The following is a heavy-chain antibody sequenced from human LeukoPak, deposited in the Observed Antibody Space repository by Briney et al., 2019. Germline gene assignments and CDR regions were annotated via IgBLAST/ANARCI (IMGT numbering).Heavy chain of an antibody. CDR1: GFTFSSYA. D-gene: IGHD4-17*01. J-gene: IGHJ6*04. Sequence: GGSLRLSCAASGFTFSSYAMHWVRQAPGKGLEWAAVISYDGSNKYYADSVKGRFTISRDNSKNTLYLQMNSLRAEDTAVYYCARDGGYGDYGPNYYYYYGMDVWGKGTTVTVSS. CDR3: ARDGGYGDYGPNYYYYYGMDV. CDR2: ISYDGSNK. V-gene: IGHV3-30*04.